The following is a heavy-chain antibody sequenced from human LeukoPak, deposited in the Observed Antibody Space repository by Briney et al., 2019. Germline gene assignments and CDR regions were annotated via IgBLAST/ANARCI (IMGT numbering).Heavy chain of an antibody. Sequence: GGSLRLSCAASGFTVSDNYMSWVRQAPGKGLEWVSVMHSRGDTYYANSVKGRFTFSRDISKNTLYLQMNGLRVEDTAMYYCARDAPQVPAAGVLASWGQGTLVIVSS. CDR1: GFTVSDNY. CDR2: MHSRGDT. CDR3: ARDAPQVPAAGVLAS. D-gene: IGHD6-13*01. J-gene: IGHJ5*02. V-gene: IGHV3-53*01.